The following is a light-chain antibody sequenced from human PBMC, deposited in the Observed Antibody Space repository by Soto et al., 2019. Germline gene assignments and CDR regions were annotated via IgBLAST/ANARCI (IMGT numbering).Light chain of an antibody. Sequence: DIQLTQSPSFLSASVGDRVTITCRASQGISSYLAWYQQKPGKAPKLLIYAASTLQSGVPSRFSGSGSGTEFTLTISSLQPEDFATYYCQQLNSYPLAFGQGTKWISN. J-gene: IGKJ1*01. CDR2: AAS. CDR3: QQLNSYPLA. CDR1: QGISSY. V-gene: IGKV1-9*01.